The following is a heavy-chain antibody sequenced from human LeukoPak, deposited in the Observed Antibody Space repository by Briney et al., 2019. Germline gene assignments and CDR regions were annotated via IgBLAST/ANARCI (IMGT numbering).Heavy chain of an antibody. CDR3: ARTSYYYDSSGYYYFDY. CDR2: INPSGGST. J-gene: IGHJ4*02. CDR1: GYTFTSYD. Sequence: GASVKVSCKASGYTFTSYDINWVRQAPGQGLEWMRIINPSGGSTSHAQKFQGRVTMTRDTSTSTVYMELSSLRSEDTAVYYCARTSYYYDSSGYYYFDYWGQGTLVTVSS. D-gene: IGHD3-22*01. V-gene: IGHV1-46*01.